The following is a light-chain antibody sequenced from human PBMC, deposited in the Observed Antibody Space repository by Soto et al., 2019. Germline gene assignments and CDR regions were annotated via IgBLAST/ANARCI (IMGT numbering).Light chain of an antibody. CDR2: DVS. CDR3: SSYTTSSTYG. J-gene: IGLJ1*01. V-gene: IGLV2-14*01. CDR1: SSDVGGYNY. Sequence: QSVLTQPASVSRSPGQPSGIYCTGTSSDVGGYNYVSWYKQHPGKAPKLMIYDVSNRPSGVSNRFSGSKSGNTASLTISGLQAEDEADYYCSSYTTSSTYGFGTGTKVTVL.